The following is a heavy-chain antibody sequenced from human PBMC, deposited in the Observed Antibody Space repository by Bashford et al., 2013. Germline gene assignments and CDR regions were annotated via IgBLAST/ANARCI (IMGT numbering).Heavy chain of an antibody. CDR3: ARHEIGVTYQGHWFDP. V-gene: IGHV3-33*01. D-gene: IGHD3-3*01. CDR1: GFTFSSHG. CDR2: ISYDGSNQ. Sequence: GSLRLSCAASGFTFSSHGMHWVRQAPGKGLEWVAFISYDGSNQYYTDSVKGRFTISRDNSKNTLYLQMNSLRAEDTAVYYCARHEIGVTYQGHWFDPWGQGTLVTVSS. J-gene: IGHJ5*02.